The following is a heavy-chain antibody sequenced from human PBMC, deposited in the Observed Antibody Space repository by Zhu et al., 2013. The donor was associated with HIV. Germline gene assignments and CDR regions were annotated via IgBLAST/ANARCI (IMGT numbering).Heavy chain of an antibody. Sequence: QVQLVQSGAEVKKPGSSVKVSCKASGGTFSSYAISWVRQAPGQGLEWMGGIIPIFGTANYAQKFQGRVTITADESTSTAYMELSSLRSEDTAVYYCARDGSGYYDSSGYSGFDYWGQGTLVTVSS. CDR3: ARDGSGYYDSSGYSGFDY. V-gene: IGHV1-69*12. J-gene: IGHJ4*02. CDR2: IIPIFGTA. D-gene: IGHD3-22*01. CDR1: GGTFSSYA.